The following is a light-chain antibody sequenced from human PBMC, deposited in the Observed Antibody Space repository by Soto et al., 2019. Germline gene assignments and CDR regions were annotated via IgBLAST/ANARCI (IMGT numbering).Light chain of an antibody. CDR1: QSIRSSY. V-gene: IGKV3D-20*01. CDR2: DAS. J-gene: IGKJ4*01. Sequence: EIVLTQSPATLSLSPGERATLSCGASQSIRSSYLAWYQQKPGLAPRLLIYDASSRATGIPDRFSGSGSGTDFTLTINRLEPEDFAVYYCQQYDSSSLTFGGGTKVEIK. CDR3: QQYDSSSLT.